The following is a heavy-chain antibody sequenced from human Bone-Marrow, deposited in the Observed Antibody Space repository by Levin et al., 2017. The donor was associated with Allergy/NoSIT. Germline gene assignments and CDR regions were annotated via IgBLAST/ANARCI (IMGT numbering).Heavy chain of an antibody. V-gene: IGHV4-39*01. CDR1: GDSFSSDGSY. J-gene: IGHJ5*02. D-gene: IGHD2-15*01. CDR2: ISHTGTT. CDR3: ARHLGILVVPTTRGYFDP. Sequence: PSETLSLTCSVSGDSFSSDGSYWGWIRQPPGKGLEWIGTISHTGTTYTNASLKSRVKMSVDTAKKEFSLNLSSVTATDTAVYYCARHLGILVVPTTRGYFDPWGQGKLVTVSS.